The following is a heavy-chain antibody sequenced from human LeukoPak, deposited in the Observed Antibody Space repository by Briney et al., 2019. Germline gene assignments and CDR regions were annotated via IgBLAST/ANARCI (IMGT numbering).Heavy chain of an antibody. CDR2: IYYSGST. V-gene: IGHV4-59*01. Sequence: KPSETLSLTCTVSGGSISSYYWSWIRQPPGKGLEWIGYIYYSGSTNYNPSLKSRVTISVDTSKNQFSLKLSSVTAADTAVYYCARGALGDYYDSSGYVYYYYYMDVWGKGTTVTVSS. D-gene: IGHD3-22*01. CDR3: ARGALGDYYDSSGYVYYYYYMDV. J-gene: IGHJ6*03. CDR1: GGSISSYY.